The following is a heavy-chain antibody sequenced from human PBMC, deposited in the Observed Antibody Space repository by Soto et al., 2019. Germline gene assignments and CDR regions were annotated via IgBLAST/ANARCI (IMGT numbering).Heavy chain of an antibody. V-gene: IGHV3-48*02. CDR3: AREDPRSANADDMDV. CDR2: ISSSSGTI. J-gene: IGHJ6*02. CDR1: GFTFSSYS. Sequence: EVQLVESGGGLVQPGGSLRLSCVASGFTFSSYSLNWVRQAPGKGLEWVSYISSSSGTIYYADSVKGRFTISRDNAENSLYLQMNSLRDDDTAVYYCAREDPRSANADDMDVWGQGTTVTVSS. D-gene: IGHD3-3*01.